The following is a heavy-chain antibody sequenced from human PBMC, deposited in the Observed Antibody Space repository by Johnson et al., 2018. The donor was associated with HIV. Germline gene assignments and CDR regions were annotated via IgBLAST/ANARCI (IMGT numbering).Heavy chain of an antibody. Sequence: QVQLVESGGGVVQPGRSLRLSCAASGFTFSGYAMHWVRQAPGKGLEWVAVIYYDGTNKHYADSVKGRFTISRDNSKNTLFLQMNNLRVEDMGVYYCAKGLYYYDRSDYDVPEVWGQGTTVTVSS. CDR3: AKGLYYYDRSDYDVPEV. D-gene: IGHD3-22*01. V-gene: IGHV3-33*06. CDR1: GFTFSGYA. CDR2: IYYDGTNK. J-gene: IGHJ3*01.